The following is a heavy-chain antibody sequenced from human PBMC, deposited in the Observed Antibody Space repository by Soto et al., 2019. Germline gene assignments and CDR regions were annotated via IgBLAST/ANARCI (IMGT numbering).Heavy chain of an antibody. J-gene: IGHJ6*03. V-gene: IGHV4-59*03. CDR2: ICNSGST. CDR3: AGGGSIVLATRRLMDV. D-gene: IGHD3-3*02. Sequence: QVQLQESGPGLLKPSETLSLTCTFSGGSIRSYCWTWIRQPPGEGLEWIGGICNSGSTNSNPSLKSRFTISVDTQMHQFSLQLSSVTVADTAVYYCAGGGSIVLATRRLMDVWGKGPTVTVSS. CDR1: GGSIRSYC.